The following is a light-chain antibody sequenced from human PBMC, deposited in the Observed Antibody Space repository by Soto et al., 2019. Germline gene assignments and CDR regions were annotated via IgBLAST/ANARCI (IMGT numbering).Light chain of an antibody. J-gene: IGKJ1*01. CDR1: QSVSID. CDR2: GAS. V-gene: IGKV3-15*01. CDR3: QQYNKWPLR. Sequence: IVMSNSPDTLSVSPGERATLSCRASQSVSIDLAWYQQTPGQAPRLLIYGASTRATGVPPTFSGSASGTEFTLTISSLQSEDFTVYYCQQYNKWPLRFGQGTKVDIK.